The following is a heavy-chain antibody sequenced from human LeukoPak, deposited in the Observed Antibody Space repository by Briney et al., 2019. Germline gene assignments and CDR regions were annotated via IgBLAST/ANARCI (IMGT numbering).Heavy chain of an antibody. CDR3: ARDFAYNTFDY. D-gene: IGHD1-14*01. CDR1: GFTFSSYS. J-gene: IGHJ4*02. CDR2: LSSSSSTI. V-gene: IGHV3-48*01. Sequence: GALRLSCAASGFTFSSYSMNWVRQAPGKGLEWVSYLSSSSSTIYYADSVKGRFTISRDNAKNSLYLQMNSLRAEDTAVYYCARDFAYNTFDYWGLGTLVTVSS.